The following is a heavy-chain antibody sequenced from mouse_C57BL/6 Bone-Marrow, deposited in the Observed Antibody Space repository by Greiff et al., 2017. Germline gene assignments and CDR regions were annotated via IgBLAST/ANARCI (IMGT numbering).Heavy chain of an antibody. CDR1: GYTFTSYW. Sequence: QVQLQQPGAELVKPGASVKLSCKASGYTFTSYWMQWVKQRPGQGLEWIGEIDPSDSYTNYNQKFKGKATLTVDTSSSTAYMQLSSLTSEDSAVYYCAGHYDGSSHYYAMEYWGQGTSVTVSS. CDR3: AGHYDGSSHYYAMEY. CDR2: IDPSDSYT. J-gene: IGHJ4*01. V-gene: IGHV1-50*01. D-gene: IGHD1-1*01.